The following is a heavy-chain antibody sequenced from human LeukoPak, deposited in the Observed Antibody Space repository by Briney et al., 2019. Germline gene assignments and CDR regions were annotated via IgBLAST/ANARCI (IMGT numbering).Heavy chain of an antibody. CDR2: LKGDGTVE. J-gene: IGHJ4*02. V-gene: IGHV3-7*02. CDR1: GFDFSKSW. Sequence: GGSLRLSCVASGFDFSKSWMNWVRQAPERGLEWVANLKGDGTVESYADSVRGRFTISRDNAKNSLFLHMTSLRAEDTAVYYCASFSDYWGQGTLVTVSS. CDR3: ASFSDY.